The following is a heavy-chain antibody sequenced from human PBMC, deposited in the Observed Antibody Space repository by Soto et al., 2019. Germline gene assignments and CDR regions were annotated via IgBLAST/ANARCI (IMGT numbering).Heavy chain of an antibody. Sequence: QVQLQESGPGLVKPSQTLSLTCTVSGGSISSGGYFWTWIRQHPGKGLEWIGYIYYSGTTQYNPSLKSRVTRSVDKSKNQFSLKLSSVSAADTAVYYCARDGRSRLSLGLDVWGQGTTVTVS. J-gene: IGHJ6*02. D-gene: IGHD1-26*01. CDR2: IYYSGTT. V-gene: IGHV4-31*03. CDR3: ARDGRSRLSLGLDV. CDR1: GGSISSGGYF.